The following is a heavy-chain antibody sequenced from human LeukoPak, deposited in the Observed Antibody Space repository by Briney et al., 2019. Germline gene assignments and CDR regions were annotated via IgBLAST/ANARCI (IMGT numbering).Heavy chain of an antibody. D-gene: IGHD3-3*01. CDR2: IYWNDDK. J-gene: IGHJ5*02. CDR3: AHSGYYDFWSGYFSGWFDP. V-gene: IGHV2-5*01. CDR1: GFSLSTNGVG. Sequence: SGPTLVKPTQTLTLTCTFSGFSLSTNGVGVGWIRQPPGKALEWLALIYWNDDKRYSPSLKSRLTITKDTSKNQVVLTMTNMDPVDTATYYCAHSGYYDFWSGYFSGWFDPWGQGTLVTVSS.